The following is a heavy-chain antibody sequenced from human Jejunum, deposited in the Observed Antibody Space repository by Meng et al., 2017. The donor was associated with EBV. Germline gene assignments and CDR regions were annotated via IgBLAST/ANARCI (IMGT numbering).Heavy chain of an antibody. J-gene: IGHJ4*02. CDR1: GFSVITNY. CDR3: ARDHIAVTGQWGFDH. CDR2: IYSNGNT. D-gene: IGHD2-21*01. Sequence: QVVQAWGCLMLPGGSRRLSCASSGFSVITNYMSWVRQAPGKGLAWVSVIYSNGNTYYAYSVKGRFTISRDTSENTLYLQMNSLRAEDTAVYYCARDHIAVTGQWGFDHWGQGTLVTVSS. V-gene: IGHV3-53*01.